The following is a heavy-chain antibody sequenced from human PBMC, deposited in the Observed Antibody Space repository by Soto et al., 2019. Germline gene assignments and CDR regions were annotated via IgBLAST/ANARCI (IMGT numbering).Heavy chain of an antibody. CDR1: GFTFSSYS. J-gene: IGHJ6*02. D-gene: IGHD5-18*01. CDR2: ISSSSSYI. Sequence: GSLRLSCAASGFTFSSYSMNWVRQAPGKVLEWVSSISSSSSYIYYADSVKGRFTISRDNAKNSLYLQMNSLRAEDTAVYYCARGGYSYGTYYYYGMDVWGQGTTVTVSS. CDR3: ARGGYSYGTYYYYGMDV. V-gene: IGHV3-21*01.